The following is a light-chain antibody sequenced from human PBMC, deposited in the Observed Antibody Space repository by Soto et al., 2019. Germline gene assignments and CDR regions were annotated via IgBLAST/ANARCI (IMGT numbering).Light chain of an antibody. CDR1: QSVSGY. CDR2: DIS. CDR3: QQRSNWPIT. J-gene: IGKJ5*01. V-gene: IGKV3-11*01. Sequence: EIVLTQAPGTLSLSPGEVATLSCSASQSVSGYLAWYQQKPGQAPRLLIYDISKRATGIPARFSGSGTATDFTLTISSLEPEDFAVYYCQQRSNWPITFGQGTRLEIK.